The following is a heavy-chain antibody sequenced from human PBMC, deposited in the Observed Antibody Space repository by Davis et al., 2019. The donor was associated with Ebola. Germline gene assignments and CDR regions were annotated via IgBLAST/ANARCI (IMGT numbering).Heavy chain of an antibody. D-gene: IGHD6-19*01. V-gene: IGHV1-2*02. CDR1: GFTFTNYY. CDR3: ARDDAVLAGTYFNY. J-gene: IGHJ4*01. Sequence: ASVKVSCKASGFTFTNYYMHWVRQAPGQGLEWVGWINLNSGGTRYAQRSQGRVTLTRDTSISTAYMELTGLRSYDTAVYYCARDDAVLAGTYFNYWGQGTLVTVSS. CDR2: INLNSGGT.